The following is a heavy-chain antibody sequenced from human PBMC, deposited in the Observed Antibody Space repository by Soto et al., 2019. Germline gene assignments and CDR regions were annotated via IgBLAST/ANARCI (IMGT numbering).Heavy chain of an antibody. CDR3: ARDRRIEMATFPDY. D-gene: IGHD5-12*01. CDR2: MWYDGSNK. J-gene: IGHJ4*02. V-gene: IGHV3-33*01. CDR1: GFTFSSYG. Sequence: GGSLRLSCAASGFTFSSYGMHWVRQAPGKGLEWVAVMWYDGSNKYYADSVKGRFTICRDNSKNTLYLQMNSLRAEDTAVYYCARDRRIEMATFPDYWGQGTLVTVSS.